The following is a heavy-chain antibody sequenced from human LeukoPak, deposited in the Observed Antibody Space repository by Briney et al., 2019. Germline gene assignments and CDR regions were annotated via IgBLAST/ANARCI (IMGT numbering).Heavy chain of an antibody. D-gene: IGHD3-22*01. V-gene: IGHV3-30*04. Sequence: PGGSLRLSCAASGFTFSSYTMHWVRQAPGKGLEWVAVISYDGSTKYYADPMKGRFTISRDNSKNTLYLQMNSLRAEGTAVYYCAREGYYDSSGYSDAGIDYWGQGSLVTVSS. CDR1: GFTFSSYT. J-gene: IGHJ4*02. CDR3: AREGYYDSSGYSDAGIDY. CDR2: ISYDGSTK.